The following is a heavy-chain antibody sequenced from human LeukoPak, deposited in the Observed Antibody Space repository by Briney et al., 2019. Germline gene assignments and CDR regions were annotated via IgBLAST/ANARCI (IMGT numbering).Heavy chain of an antibody. Sequence: SETLSLTCTVSGGSISSYYWSWIRQPAGKGLEWIGRIYTSGSANYNPSLKSRVTMSVDTSKNRFSLKLSSVTAADTAVYYCARANTAMADWYFDLWGRGTLVTVSS. V-gene: IGHV4-4*07. D-gene: IGHD5-18*01. CDR1: GGSISSYY. J-gene: IGHJ2*01. CDR3: ARANTAMADWYFDL. CDR2: IYTSGSA.